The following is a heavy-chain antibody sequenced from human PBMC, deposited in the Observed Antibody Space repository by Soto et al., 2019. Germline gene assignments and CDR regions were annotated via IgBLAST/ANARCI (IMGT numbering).Heavy chain of an antibody. CDR1: GGSISSGGYY. J-gene: IGHJ5*02. Sequence: QVQLQESGPGLVKPSQTLSLTCTVSGGSISSGGYYWSWIRQHPGKGLEWIGYIYYSGSTYYNPPLRXRXTXSXXTSKNQFSLKLSSVTAADTAVYYCARVGGINWFDPWGQGTLVTVSS. D-gene: IGHD3-16*01. CDR3: ARVGGINWFDP. CDR2: IYYSGST. V-gene: IGHV4-31*03.